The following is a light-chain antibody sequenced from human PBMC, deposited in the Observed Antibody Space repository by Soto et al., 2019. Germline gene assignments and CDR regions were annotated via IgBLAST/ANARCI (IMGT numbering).Light chain of an antibody. CDR1: QSVSSSY. V-gene: IGKV3-20*01. CDR3: QQYDSALFT. Sequence: EIVLTQSPGTLSLSPGERATLSCRASQSVSSSYLAWYQQKPGQAPRLLIYGPSSRATGIPDRFSGSGSGTDFTITISRLKTKDVAVYYCQQYDSALFTFGPGTKVDIK. CDR2: GPS. J-gene: IGKJ3*01.